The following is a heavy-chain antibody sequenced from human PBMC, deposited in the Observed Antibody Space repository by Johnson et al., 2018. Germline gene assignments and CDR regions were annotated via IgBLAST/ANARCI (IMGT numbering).Heavy chain of an antibody. V-gene: IGHV3-9*01. CDR2: INWNSGSI. CDR3: AKDGGSGTHYYYYMDV. CDR1: GFTFSRYG. J-gene: IGHJ6*03. Sequence: EVQLVETGGGVVQPGRSLRLSCAASGFTFSRYGLHWVRQGPEKGLEWVSSINWNSGSIDYADSVKGRFTISRDNAKSSLYLQMNSLRVEDTALYYCAKDGGSGTHYYYYMDVWGKGTTVTVSS. D-gene: IGHD1-26*01.